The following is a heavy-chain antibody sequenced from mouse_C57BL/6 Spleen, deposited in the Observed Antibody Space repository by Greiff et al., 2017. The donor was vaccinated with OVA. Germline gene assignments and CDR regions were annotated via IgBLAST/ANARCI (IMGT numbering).Heavy chain of an antibody. CDR2: INPNYGTT. V-gene: IGHV1-39*01. D-gene: IGHD2-1*01. Sequence: VQLQQSGPELVKPGASVKISCKASGYSFTDYNMNWVKQSNGKSLEWIGVINPNYGTTSYNQKFKGKATLTVDQSSSTAYMQLNSLTSEDSAVYYWARGIYYGNYWYFDVWGTGTTVTVSS. J-gene: IGHJ1*03. CDR1: GYSFTDYN. CDR3: ARGIYYGNYWYFDV.